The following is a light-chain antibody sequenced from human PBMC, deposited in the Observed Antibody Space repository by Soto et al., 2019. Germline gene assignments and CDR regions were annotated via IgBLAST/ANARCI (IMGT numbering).Light chain of an antibody. CDR1: QSISSY. V-gene: IGKV1-39*01. CDR3: QQSHSTPS. CDR2: GAS. Sequence: DIQMTQSPSSLSASVGDRVTITCRASQSISSYLNWYQQKPGKAPNLLIYGASSLQSGVSSRFSGSGSGTDFTLTISSLQPEDFATYYCQQSHSTPSFGQGTKVEIK. J-gene: IGKJ2*01.